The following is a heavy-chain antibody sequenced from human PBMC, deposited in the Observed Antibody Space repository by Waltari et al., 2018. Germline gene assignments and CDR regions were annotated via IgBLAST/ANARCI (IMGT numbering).Heavy chain of an antibody. J-gene: IGHJ3*01. V-gene: IGHV4-39*01. Sequence: QLQLQESGPGLVKPSETLSLTCSVSGGSITSNRHYWSWIRQPPGQALEWIGTMSYSGATYSSPSLQSRSTISRDTSKNQLSLNLGSVTAADTAMYYCATYIGASIGTAAFDVWGQGTMVTVSS. CDR2: MSYSGAT. CDR3: ATYIGASIGTAAFDV. D-gene: IGHD5-12*01. CDR1: GGSITSNRHY.